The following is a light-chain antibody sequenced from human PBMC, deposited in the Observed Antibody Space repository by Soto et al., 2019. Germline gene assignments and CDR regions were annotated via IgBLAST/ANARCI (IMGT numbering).Light chain of an antibody. CDR2: SSN. CDR3: AAWDDSLNVVL. Sequence: QSVLTQPPSASGTPGQRVTISCSGSSSNIGSNTVNWYQQLPEMAPKLLIHSSNQRPSGVPDRFSGSKSGTSASLAISGLQSEDEADYYCAAWDDSLNVVLFGGGTKVTVL. CDR1: SSNIGSNT. V-gene: IGLV1-44*01. J-gene: IGLJ2*01.